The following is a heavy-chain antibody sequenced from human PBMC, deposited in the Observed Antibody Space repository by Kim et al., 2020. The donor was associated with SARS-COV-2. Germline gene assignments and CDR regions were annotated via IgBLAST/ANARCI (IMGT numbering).Heavy chain of an antibody. D-gene: IGHD6-19*01. Sequence: ASVKVSCKASGYTFTSYYMHWVRQAPGQGLEWMGIINPGGGSTSYAQKFQGRVTMTRDTSTSTVYMELSSLRSEDTAVYYCARDESLGPVAGTNWFDPWGQGTLVTVSS. CDR3: ARDESLGPVAGTNWFDP. CDR2: INPGGGST. V-gene: IGHV1-46*01. CDR1: GYTFTSYY. J-gene: IGHJ5*02.